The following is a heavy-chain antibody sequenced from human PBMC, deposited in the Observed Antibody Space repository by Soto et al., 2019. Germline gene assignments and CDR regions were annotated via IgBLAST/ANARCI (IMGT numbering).Heavy chain of an antibody. D-gene: IGHD3-22*01. V-gene: IGHV1-46*01. J-gene: IGHJ4*02. CDR2: INPSGGST. CDR3: ARADYYDRSSFYYDC. CDR1: GYIFTNHY. Sequence: QVQLVQSGAEVKKPGASVKVSCKASGYIFTNHYIHWVRQAPGQGLEWMGIINPSGGSTNYLQKFQGRITMTRDTSTSTVYMELSSLRSEDTAVYFCARADYYDRSSFYYDCWGQGSLVTVSS.